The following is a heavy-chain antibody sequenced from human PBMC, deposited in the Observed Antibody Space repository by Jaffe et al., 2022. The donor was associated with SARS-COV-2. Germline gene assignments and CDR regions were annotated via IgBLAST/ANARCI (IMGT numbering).Heavy chain of an antibody. Sequence: EVQLVESGGDLVQPGGSLRLSCAASGFTFSDYGMSWVRQAPGKGPEWVSGISGGGATYYADSVRGRFSISRDNSKNTLYLQMNSLRVEDTAIYYCARDLSSAWGQGTPVTVPS. V-gene: IGHV3-23*04. J-gene: IGHJ5*02. CDR3: ARDLSSA. CDR1: GFTFSDYG. CDR2: ISGGGAT.